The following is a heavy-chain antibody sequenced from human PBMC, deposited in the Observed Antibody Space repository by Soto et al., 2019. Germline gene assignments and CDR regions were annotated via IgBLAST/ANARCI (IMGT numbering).Heavy chain of an antibody. Sequence: QVQLVQSGAEVKKPGSSVKVSCKASGGTFSSYAISWVRQAPGQGLEWMGGIIPIFGTANYAQKFQGRVTITADESTSTAYMDLSSLRSEATAVYCCARKSWLHHTQDIDLWGRGTLVTVSS. J-gene: IGHJ2*01. D-gene: IGHD5-12*01. CDR2: IIPIFGTA. CDR3: ARKSWLHHTQDIDL. V-gene: IGHV1-69*01. CDR1: GGTFSSYA.